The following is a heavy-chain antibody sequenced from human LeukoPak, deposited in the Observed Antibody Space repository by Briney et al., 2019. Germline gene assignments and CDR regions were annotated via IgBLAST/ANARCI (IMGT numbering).Heavy chain of an antibody. CDR1: GYSISSGYY. V-gene: IGHV4-38-2*02. Sequence: SETLSLTCSVSGYSISSGYYWGWIRQPPGKGLEWIASMYHGGSTFYNPSLRSRVTISIDTPKNQFSLKLSSVTAADTAVYFCARVGYSYVINDWSRTGLGAYPTKYYYHMDVWGKGTTVTVSS. CDR3: ARVGYSYVINDWSRTGLGAYPTKYYYHMDV. CDR2: MYHGGST. J-gene: IGHJ6*03. D-gene: IGHD5-18*01.